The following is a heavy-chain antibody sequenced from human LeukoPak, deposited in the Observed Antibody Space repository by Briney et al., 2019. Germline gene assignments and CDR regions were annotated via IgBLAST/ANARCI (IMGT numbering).Heavy chain of an antibody. J-gene: IGHJ4*02. CDR2: ISGSGDST. D-gene: IGHD6-19*01. CDR1: GFTFSSYA. V-gene: IGHV3-23*01. Sequence: GGSLRLSCAASGFTFSSYAMSWVRQAPGKGLEWVSAISGSGDSTYYADSVKGRFTISRDNSKNTLYLQMNSLRAEDTAVYHSAKSRSGWYLFDYWGQGTLVTVSS. CDR3: AKSRSGWYLFDY.